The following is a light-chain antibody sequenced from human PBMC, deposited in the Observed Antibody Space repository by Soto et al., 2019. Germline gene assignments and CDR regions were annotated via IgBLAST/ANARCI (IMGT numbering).Light chain of an antibody. CDR3: QQYNNWPPLT. CDR1: QSVSGN. V-gene: IGKV3-15*01. CDR2: GAS. J-gene: IGKJ4*01. Sequence: EIVMTQSPATLSVSPGEKATLSCRASQSVSGNLAWYQQRPGQAPRLLIYGASTRATGIPARFSGSGSGTEFTLTISSLQSEDFAVYYCQQYNNWPPLTFGGGTKVEIK.